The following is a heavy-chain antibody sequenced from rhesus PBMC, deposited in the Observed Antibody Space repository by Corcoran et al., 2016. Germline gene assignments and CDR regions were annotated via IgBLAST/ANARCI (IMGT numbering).Heavy chain of an antibody. CDR2: ISEIGVTI. CDR1: GFTFSSYE. V-gene: IGHV3-100*02. CDR3: TRDRGYSCSFDY. D-gene: IGHD5-12*01. Sequence: DVQLVESGGGAVKPGGSLRLPGVASGFTFSSYEMHWVRQAQGKGLEWVSVISEIGVTIYYANSVKGRFTISRDNAKNSLFLQLNSLRAEDTAVYYCTRDRGYSCSFDYWGQGVLVTVSS. J-gene: IGHJ4*01.